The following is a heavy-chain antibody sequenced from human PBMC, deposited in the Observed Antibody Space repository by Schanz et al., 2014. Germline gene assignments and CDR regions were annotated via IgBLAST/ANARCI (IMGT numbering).Heavy chain of an antibody. CDR3: AKVAPAATYLDS. V-gene: IGHV3-11*01. D-gene: IGHD2-2*01. CDR1: GFTFSDYY. Sequence: QVQLVESGGGLVKPGGSLRLSCAASGFTFSDYYMSWIRQAPGKGLEWVAIIWYDGSNKYYADSVKGRFTISRDNAKNSLFLQMNSLSAEDTAVYYCAKVAPAATYLDSWGLGTLGTVSS. J-gene: IGHJ4*02. CDR2: IWYDGSNK.